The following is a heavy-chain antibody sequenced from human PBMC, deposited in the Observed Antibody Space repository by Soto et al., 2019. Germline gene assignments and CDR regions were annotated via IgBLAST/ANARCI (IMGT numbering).Heavy chain of an antibody. CDR2: IWYDGSNK. V-gene: IGHV3-33*01. CDR3: ASDLAVVVPAAIGYFDS. D-gene: IGHD2-2*01. Sequence: VQLVESGGGVVQPGRSLRLSCAASGFTFSSYGMHWVRQAPGKGLEWGAVIWYDGSNKYYADSVKGRFTISRDNSKNTLYLQMNSLRAEDTAVYYCASDLAVVVPAAIGYFDSWGQGTLVTVSS. J-gene: IGHJ4*02. CDR1: GFTFSSYG.